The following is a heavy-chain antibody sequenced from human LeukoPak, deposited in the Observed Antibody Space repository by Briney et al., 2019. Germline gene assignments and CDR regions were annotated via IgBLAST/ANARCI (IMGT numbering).Heavy chain of an antibody. D-gene: IGHD5-18*01. CDR1: GFTFSTFG. Sequence: GGSLRLSCATAGFTFSTFGIHWVRQTPGKGLEWAAAIQSDGSKQYYGDSVKGRFTISGDSSKNTVYLQMNSLRDEDTAVYYCARDVDTSSHSSQLDPWGQGTLVTVSS. V-gene: IGHV3-33*01. CDR3: ARDVDTSSHSSQLDP. CDR2: IQSDGSKQ. J-gene: IGHJ5*02.